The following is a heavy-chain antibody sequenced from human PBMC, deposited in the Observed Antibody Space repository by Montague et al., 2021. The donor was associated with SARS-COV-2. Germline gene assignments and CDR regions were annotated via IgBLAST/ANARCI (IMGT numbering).Heavy chain of an antibody. CDR3: ARVRYYGSGTSLGMDV. D-gene: IGHD3-10*01. CDR2: IYYSGST. Sequence: SETLSLTCTVSGGSISSNYWSWIRQPPGKGLEWIGYIYYSGSTNYNPSLKSRVTISVDTSKNQFSLKLSSVTAADTAAYYCARVRYYGSGTSLGMDVWGQGTTVTVSS. CDR1: GGSISSNY. J-gene: IGHJ6*02. V-gene: IGHV4-59*12.